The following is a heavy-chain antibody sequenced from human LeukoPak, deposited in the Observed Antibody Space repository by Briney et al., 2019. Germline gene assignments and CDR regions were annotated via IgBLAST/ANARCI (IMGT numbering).Heavy chain of an antibody. D-gene: IGHD3-9*01. CDR2: ISGSGGST. Sequence: GGSLRLSCAASGFTFSSYAMSWVRQAPGKGLEWVSAISGSGGSTYYADSVKGRFTISRDNSKNTLYLQMNSLRAEDTAVYYCAKDQAPLRYFGWLFDYWGQGTLVTVSS. V-gene: IGHV3-23*01. J-gene: IGHJ4*02. CDR3: AKDQAPLRYFGWLFDY. CDR1: GFTFSSYA.